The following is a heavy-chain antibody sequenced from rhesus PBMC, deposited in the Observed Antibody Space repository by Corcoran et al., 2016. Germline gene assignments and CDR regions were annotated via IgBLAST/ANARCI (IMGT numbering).Heavy chain of an antibody. CDR2: IRWIGGNK. J-gene: IGHJ4*01. Sequence: EVQLVESGGGVVQPGGSLRLSCAASGFTFDDYAIHWVRQAPGKGLEWVSGIRWIGGNKSYADSVKGQFTISRDNAKNSLYLQMCSLRAEDTALYYCAAEGDYGSSFDYWGQGVLVTVSS. CDR3: AAEGDYGSSFDY. CDR1: GFTFDDYA. V-gene: IGHV3-201*01. D-gene: IGHD4-29*01.